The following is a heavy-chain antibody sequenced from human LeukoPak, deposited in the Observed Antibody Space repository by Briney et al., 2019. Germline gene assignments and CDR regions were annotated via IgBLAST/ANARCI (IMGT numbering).Heavy chain of an antibody. D-gene: IGHD1-20*01. CDR2: IYWNDDK. CDR1: GFSLSTSGVG. Sequence: SGPTLVNPTQTLTLTCTFSGFSLSTSGVGVGWIRQPPGKALEWLALIYWNDDKRYSPSLKSRLTITKDTSKNQVVLTMTNMDPVDTATYYCARRRIIGTTSGSYFDYWGQGTLVTVSS. V-gene: IGHV2-5*01. CDR3: ARRRIIGTTSGSYFDY. J-gene: IGHJ4*02.